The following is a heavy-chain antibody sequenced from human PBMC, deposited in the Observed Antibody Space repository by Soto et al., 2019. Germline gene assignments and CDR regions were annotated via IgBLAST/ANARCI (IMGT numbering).Heavy chain of an antibody. CDR1: GGTFNTYA. D-gene: IGHD2-21*01. CDR2: IIPIFGTT. J-gene: IGHJ6*02. V-gene: IGHV1-69*06. CDR3: ARAVIAAPYFYYGMDV. Sequence: SVKVACKAAGGTFNTYAMPWVRQAPVQGLEWMGGIIPIFGTTSYAQNIQGRITITADKSSNTAYMELTSLRSDDTAVYYCARAVIAAPYFYYGMDVWGQGTTVTVSS.